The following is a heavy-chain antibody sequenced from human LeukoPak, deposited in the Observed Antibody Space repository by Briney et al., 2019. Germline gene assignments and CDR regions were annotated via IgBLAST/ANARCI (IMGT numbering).Heavy chain of an antibody. CDR1: GGTFSSYA. Sequence: SVKVSCKASGGTFSSYAISWVRQAPGQWLEWMGGIIPIFGTANYAQKFQGRVTITADESTSTAYMELSSLRSEDTAVYYCARNPKSAIVLMVYAIDSWFDPWGQGTLVTVSS. CDR2: IIPIFGTA. D-gene: IGHD2-8*01. J-gene: IGHJ5*02. CDR3: ARNPKSAIVLMVYAIDSWFDP. V-gene: IGHV1-69*13.